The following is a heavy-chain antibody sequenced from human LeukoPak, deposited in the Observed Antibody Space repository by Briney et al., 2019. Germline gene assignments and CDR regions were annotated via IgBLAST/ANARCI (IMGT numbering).Heavy chain of an antibody. D-gene: IGHD4-17*01. CDR1: GFTFSSYG. CDR2: IWYDGSNK. J-gene: IGHJ4*02. V-gene: IGHV3-30*02. CDR3: AKGHGDYVPDY. Sequence: GGSLRLSCAASGFTFSSYGMHWVRQAPGKGLEWVAVIWYDGSNKYYADSVKGRFTISRDNSKNTLYLQMNSLRAEDTAVYYCAKGHGDYVPDYWGQGTLVTVSS.